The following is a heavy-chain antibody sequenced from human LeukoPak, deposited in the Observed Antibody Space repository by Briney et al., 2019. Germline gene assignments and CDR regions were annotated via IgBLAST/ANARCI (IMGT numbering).Heavy chain of an antibody. CDR3: ARDLSFLDVDTAMVCMDY. D-gene: IGHD5-18*01. V-gene: IGHV1-18*01. CDR2: ISAYNGDT. J-gene: IGHJ4*02. Sequence: ASVKVSCKASGYTLTGYGISWVRQAPGQGLEWMVWISAYNGDTKYAQKLQGRVTMTTDTSTSTAYMEMRSLRSDDTAVYYCARDLSFLDVDTAMVCMDYWGQGTLVTVSS. CDR1: GYTLTGYG.